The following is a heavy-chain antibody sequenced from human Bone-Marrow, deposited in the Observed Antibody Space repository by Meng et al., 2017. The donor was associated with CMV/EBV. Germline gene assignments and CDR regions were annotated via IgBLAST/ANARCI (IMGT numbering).Heavy chain of an antibody. Sequence: QVQRVQSGAEVKKPGSSVKVHCKASGGTSNTYAITWVRQAPGQGLEWMGRIIPVLGIAIYAQKFQGRVIITADKSTSTAYMELSSLRSEDTAMYYCTRNGFPEGGYYFDYWGQGTLVTVSS. CDR2: IIPVLGIA. CDR3: TRNGFPEGGYYFDY. V-gene: IGHV1-69*02. J-gene: IGHJ4*02. D-gene: IGHD2-15*01. CDR1: GGTSNTYA.